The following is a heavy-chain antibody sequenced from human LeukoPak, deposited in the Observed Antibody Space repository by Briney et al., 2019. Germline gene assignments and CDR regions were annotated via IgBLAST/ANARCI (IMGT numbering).Heavy chain of an antibody. CDR3: ARDVLGRSGEQLDY. V-gene: IGHV3-7*03. CDR2: IKEDGSLK. CDR1: GFTFSTYW. Sequence: GGSLRLSCATSGFTFSTYWMTWVRQAPGKGLEWVANIKEDGSLKYYVDSVKSRFTISRDNAKNSLYLQMSSLRVEDTAVYYCARDVLGRSGEQLDYWGQGTLVTVSS. J-gene: IGHJ4*02. D-gene: IGHD3-3*01.